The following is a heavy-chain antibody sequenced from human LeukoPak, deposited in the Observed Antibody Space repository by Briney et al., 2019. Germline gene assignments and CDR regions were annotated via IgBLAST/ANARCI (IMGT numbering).Heavy chain of an antibody. Sequence: GTLSLTCTVSGDSINSLDLWSWVRQAPGKGLEWVSVIYSGGSTYYADSVKGRFTISRDNFKNTLYLQMNSLRAEDTAVYYCAKESAYCGSDCRSLSDYWGQGTLVTVSS. J-gene: IGHJ4*02. V-gene: IGHV3-53*01. D-gene: IGHD2-21*02. CDR2: IYSGGST. CDR1: GDSINSLD. CDR3: AKESAYCGSDCRSLSDY.